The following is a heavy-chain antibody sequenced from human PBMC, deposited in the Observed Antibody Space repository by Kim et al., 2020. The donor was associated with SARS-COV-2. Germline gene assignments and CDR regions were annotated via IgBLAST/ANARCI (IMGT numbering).Heavy chain of an antibody. J-gene: IGHJ5*02. CDR1: GGTFSSYA. D-gene: IGHD3-3*01. V-gene: IGHV1-69*13. CDR2: IIPIFGTA. Sequence: SVKVSCKASGGTFSSYAISWVRQAPGQGLEWMGGIIPIFGTANYAQKFQGRVTITADESTSTAYMELNSLRSEDTAVYYCARDRDHYYDFWSGYSPYWFDPWGQGTLVTVSS. CDR3: ARDRDHYYDFWSGYSPYWFDP.